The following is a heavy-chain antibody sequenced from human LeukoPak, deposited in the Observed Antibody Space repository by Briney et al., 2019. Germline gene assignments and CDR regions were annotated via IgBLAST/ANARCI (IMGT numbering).Heavy chain of an antibody. CDR2: ISYDGSNK. D-gene: IGHD3-10*01. Sequence: PGRSLRLSCAASGFTFSSYAMHWVRQAPGKGLEWVAVISYDGSNKYYADSVKGRFTISRDNSKDTLYLQMNSLRAEDTAVYYCARNGGLLWFGELFPPDYWGQGTLVTVSS. CDR1: GFTFSSYA. J-gene: IGHJ4*02. V-gene: IGHV3-30*04. CDR3: ARNGGLLWFGELFPPDY.